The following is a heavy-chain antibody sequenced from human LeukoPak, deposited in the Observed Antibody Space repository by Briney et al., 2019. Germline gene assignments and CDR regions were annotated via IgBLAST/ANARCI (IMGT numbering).Heavy chain of an antibody. CDR2: IHPDGSQK. CDR3: VRIRAAAAEGAFDI. V-gene: IGHV3-7*02. CDR1: GFTFSTYW. Sequence: GGSLRLSCEGSGFTFSTYWMDWVRQSPGKRLEWVASIHPDGSQKDYGESVKGRFSISRDNAKKSLYLQMNSLRADDSAVYYCVRIRAAAAEGAFDIWGQGTMVTVSS. D-gene: IGHD6-25*01. J-gene: IGHJ3*02.